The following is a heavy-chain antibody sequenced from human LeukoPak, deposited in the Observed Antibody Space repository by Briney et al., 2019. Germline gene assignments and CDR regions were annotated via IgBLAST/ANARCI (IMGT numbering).Heavy chain of an antibody. CDR3: ARTHYDSSGYYNPSDAFDI. CDR1: GNTFTGYY. J-gene: IGHJ3*02. D-gene: IGHD3-22*01. Sequence: ASVKVSCKASGNTFTGYYMHWVRQAPGQGLEWMGWINPNSGGTNYAQKFQGRVTMTRDTSISTAYMELSRLRSDDTAVYYCARTHYDSSGYYNPSDAFDIWGQGTMVTVSS. V-gene: IGHV1-2*02. CDR2: INPNSGGT.